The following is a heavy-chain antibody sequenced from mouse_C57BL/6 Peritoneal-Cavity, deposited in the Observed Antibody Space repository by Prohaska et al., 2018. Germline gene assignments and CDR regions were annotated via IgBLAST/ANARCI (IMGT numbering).Heavy chain of an antibody. J-gene: IGHJ3*01. Sequence: QVQLQQSGAELVKPGASVNISCKASGYAFISYWTYWLKQRPGKGLEWIGQIYPGDGDTNYNGKFKGKATLTADKSSSTAYMQLSSLTSEDSAVYFCERTYPQGFAYWGQGTLDTGSA. D-gene: IGHD5-1*01. V-gene: IGHV1-80*01. CDR2: IYPGDGDT. CDR3: ERTYPQGFAY. CDR1: GYAFISYW.